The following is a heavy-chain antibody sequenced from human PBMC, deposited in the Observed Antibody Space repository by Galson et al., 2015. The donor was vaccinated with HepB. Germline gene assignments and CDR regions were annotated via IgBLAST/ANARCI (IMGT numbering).Heavy chain of an antibody. Sequence: PALVKPTQTLTLTCTFSGFSLSTSGMCVSWIRQPPGKALECLALIDWDDDKYYSTSLKTRLTISKDTSKNQVVLTMTNMDPVDTATYYCARIPYSSGWRYYYYGMDVWGQGTTVTVSS. CDR1: GFSLSTSGMC. V-gene: IGHV2-70*01. D-gene: IGHD6-19*01. J-gene: IGHJ6*02. CDR3: ARIPYSSGWRYYYYGMDV. CDR2: IDWDDDK.